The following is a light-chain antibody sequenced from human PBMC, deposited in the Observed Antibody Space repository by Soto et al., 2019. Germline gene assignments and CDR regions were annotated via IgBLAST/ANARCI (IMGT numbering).Light chain of an antibody. V-gene: IGKV1-5*01. Sequence: DIQMTQSPSTLSASVGDRVTITCRASQSISNWLAWYQQRPGKAPKLLIYDASSLERGVPSRFSGSGSGTEFTLTISSLQPDDFATYYCQQYNSEFRTFGQGTKVEVK. CDR2: DAS. CDR1: QSISNW. J-gene: IGKJ1*01. CDR3: QQYNSEFRT.